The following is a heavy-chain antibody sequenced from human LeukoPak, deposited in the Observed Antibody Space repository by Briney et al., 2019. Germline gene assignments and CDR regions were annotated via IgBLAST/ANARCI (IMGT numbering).Heavy chain of an antibody. CDR3: AREDCTNGVCSHFDY. V-gene: IGHV3-20*04. J-gene: IGHJ4*02. CDR2: INWNGGST. CDR1: GFTFDDYG. D-gene: IGHD2-8*01. Sequence: PGGSLRLSCAASGFTFDDYGMSWVRQAPGKGLEWVSGINWNGGSTGYADSVKGRSTISRDNAKNSLYLQMNSLRAEDTALYYCAREDCTNGVCSHFDYWGQGTLVTVSS.